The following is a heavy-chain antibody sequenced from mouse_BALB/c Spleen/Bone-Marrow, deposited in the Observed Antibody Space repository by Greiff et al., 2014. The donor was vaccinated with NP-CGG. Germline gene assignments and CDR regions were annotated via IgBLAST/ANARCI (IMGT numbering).Heavy chain of an antibody. Sequence: VKLQESGAELVRPGASVELSCKTSGYTFTSYWINWVKQRPGQGLEWIGNIYPSDNYTNYNQKFKDKATLTVDISSTTAYMQLSSPTSEDSAVYYCTRTYEYFDYWGQGTTLTVSS. D-gene: IGHD2-3*01. CDR1: GYTFTSYW. J-gene: IGHJ2*01. CDR2: IYPSDNYT. V-gene: IGHV1S126*01. CDR3: TRTYEYFDY.